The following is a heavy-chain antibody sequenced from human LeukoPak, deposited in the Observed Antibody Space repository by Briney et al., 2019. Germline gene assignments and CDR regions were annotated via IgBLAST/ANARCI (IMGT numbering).Heavy chain of an antibody. D-gene: IGHD3-9*01. CDR3: ARWDDLFLIDF. CDR1: GFTFSSYR. J-gene: IGHJ4*02. Sequence: GGSLRLSCAVSGFTFSSYRMSWVRQAPGKGLEWVSSISTSSSSKYYADSVKGRFTVSRDNAKNSLDLQMNSLRAEDTAVYYCARWDDLFLIDFWGQGTLVTVSS. V-gene: IGHV3-21*01. CDR2: ISTSSSSK.